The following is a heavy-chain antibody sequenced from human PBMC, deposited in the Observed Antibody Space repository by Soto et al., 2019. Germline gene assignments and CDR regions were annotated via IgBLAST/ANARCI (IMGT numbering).Heavy chain of an antibody. D-gene: IGHD6-19*01. CDR3: ARAVAVPADFDY. CDR2: INAGNGNT. Sequence: ASVKVSCKASGYTFTGYAMHWVRQAPGQRLEWMGWINAGNGNTKYSQKFQGRVTITRDTSASTAYMELSSLRSEDTAVYYCARAVAVPADFDYWGLGNLVTVS. J-gene: IGHJ4*02. V-gene: IGHV1-3*01. CDR1: GYTFTGYA.